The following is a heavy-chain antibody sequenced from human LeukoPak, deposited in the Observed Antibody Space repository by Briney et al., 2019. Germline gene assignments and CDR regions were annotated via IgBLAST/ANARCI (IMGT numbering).Heavy chain of an antibody. CDR1: GGTFSSYA. J-gene: IGHJ5*02. V-gene: IGHV1-69*01. CDR3: ARDVRGPGRFDP. D-gene: IGHD3-10*02. Sequence: SVKVSCKASGGTFSSYAISWVRQAPGQGLEWMGGIIPIFGTANYAQKFQGRVTITADESTSTAYMELSSLRAEDTAVYYCARDVRGPGRFDPWGQGTLVTVSS. CDR2: IIPIFGTA.